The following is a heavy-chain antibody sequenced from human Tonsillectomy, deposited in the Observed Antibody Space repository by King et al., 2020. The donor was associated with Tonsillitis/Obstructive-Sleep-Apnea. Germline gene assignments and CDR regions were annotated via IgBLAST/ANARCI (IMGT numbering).Heavy chain of an antibody. CDR2: IYYSGST. Sequence: QLQESGPGLVKPSETLSLTCTVSGGSISSYYWSWIRQPPGKGLEWIGYIYYSGSTNYNPSLKSRVTISVDTSKNQFSLKLSSVTAADKAVYYCARHWGHCSSTSCYTFFDYWGQGTLVTVSS. V-gene: IGHV4-59*08. J-gene: IGHJ4*02. D-gene: IGHD2-2*02. CDR1: GGSISSYY. CDR3: ARHWGHCSSTSCYTFFDY.